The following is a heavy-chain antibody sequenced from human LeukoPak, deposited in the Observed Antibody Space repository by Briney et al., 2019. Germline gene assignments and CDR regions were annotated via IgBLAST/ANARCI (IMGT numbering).Heavy chain of an antibody. Sequence: KPSETLSLTCTVSGGSISSSSYYWGWIRQPPGKGLEWIGSIYYSGSTYYNPSLKSRVTISVDTSKNQFSLKLSSVTAADTAVYYCARSQDSYYDSSGQDTDAFDIWGQGTMVTVSS. D-gene: IGHD3-22*01. CDR2: IYYSGST. CDR1: GGSISSSSYY. J-gene: IGHJ3*02. CDR3: ARSQDSYYDSSGQDTDAFDI. V-gene: IGHV4-39*07.